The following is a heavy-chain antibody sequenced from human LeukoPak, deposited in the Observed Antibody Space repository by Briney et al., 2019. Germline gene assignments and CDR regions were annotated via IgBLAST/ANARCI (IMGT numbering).Heavy chain of an antibody. CDR2: ITGGTTYI. Sequence: GGSLRLSCAASGFNFSNYSMNWVRQAPGKGLDWVATITGGTTYIYYSESVKGRFIISRDNAKNSLYLQMNSLRVEDTGVYYCVPSATDYWGQGTLVTDSS. D-gene: IGHD1-26*01. J-gene: IGHJ4*02. V-gene: IGHV3-21*01. CDR3: VPSATDY. CDR1: GFNFSNYS.